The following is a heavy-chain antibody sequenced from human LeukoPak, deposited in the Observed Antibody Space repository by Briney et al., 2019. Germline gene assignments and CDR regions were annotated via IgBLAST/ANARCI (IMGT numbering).Heavy chain of an antibody. Sequence: GRSETLLRAASGFTFSSYGVHWVRQAPGKGLEWVAVISYDGSNKYYADSVKGRFTISRDNSKNTLYLQMNSLKAEDTAVYYCAKDSEYYDILTGYYRAYYFDYWG. CDR2: ISYDGSNK. CDR3: AKDSEYYDILTGYYRAYYFDY. CDR1: GFTFSSYG. J-gene: IGHJ4*01. D-gene: IGHD3-9*01. V-gene: IGHV3-30*18.